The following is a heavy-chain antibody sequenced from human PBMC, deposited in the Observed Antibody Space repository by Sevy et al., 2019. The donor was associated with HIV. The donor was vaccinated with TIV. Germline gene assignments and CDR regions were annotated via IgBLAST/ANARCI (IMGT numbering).Heavy chain of an antibody. Sequence: GGSLSLSCAASTFTFSDYYMTWIRQAPGKGLESVSYISSRGSHIYYADSMKGRFTISRDNAKNSLYLQMNSLRAEDTAVYYCARVRYNYGSYYFDYWGQGTLVTVSS. CDR3: ARVRYNYGSYYFDY. D-gene: IGHD5-18*01. CDR1: TFTFSDYY. V-gene: IGHV3-11*01. J-gene: IGHJ4*02. CDR2: ISSRGSHI.